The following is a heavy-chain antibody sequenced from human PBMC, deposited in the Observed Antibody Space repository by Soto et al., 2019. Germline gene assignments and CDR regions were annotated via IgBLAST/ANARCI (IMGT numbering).Heavy chain of an antibody. CDR3: AKGHRRVITILCLDY. D-gene: IGHD3-3*01. CDR1: GFTFSSYA. Sequence: GGSLRLSCAASGFTFSSYAMSWVRQAPGKGLEWVSAISGSGGSTYYADSVKGRFTISRDNSKNTLYLQMNSLRAEDTAVYYCAKGHRRVITILCLDYWGQGTLVTVSS. J-gene: IGHJ4*02. V-gene: IGHV3-23*01. CDR2: ISGSGGST.